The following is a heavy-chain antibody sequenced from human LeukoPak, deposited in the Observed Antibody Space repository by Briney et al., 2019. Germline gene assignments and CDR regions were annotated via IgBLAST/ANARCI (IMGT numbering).Heavy chain of an antibody. D-gene: IGHD2-8*01. V-gene: IGHV3-48*03. Sequence: SGGSLRLSCAASGFTFSSYEMNWVRQAPGKGLEWVSYISTSGRTIYYADSVKGRFTISRDNAKNSLYLQMNSLRAEDTAVYHCARRYCTNGVCVPNAQHYYHYGMDVWGHGTTVTVSS. CDR2: ISTSGRTI. CDR3: ARRYCTNGVCVPNAQHYYHYGMDV. J-gene: IGHJ6*02. CDR1: GFTFSSYE.